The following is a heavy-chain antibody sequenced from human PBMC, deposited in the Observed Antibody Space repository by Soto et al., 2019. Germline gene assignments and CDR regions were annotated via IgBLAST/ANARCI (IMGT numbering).Heavy chain of an antibody. V-gene: IGHV4-59*01. Sequence: SETLSLTCSVSGGSINSYFWSWIRQPPGKGLEWIGDISYSGSSKYTPSPTSRVTISVDPSKNQFSLRLSSVTAADTAVYYCARAMYHFDSSGPYYFDSWGHGTLVTVSS. D-gene: IGHD3-22*01. CDR2: ISYSGSS. CDR3: ARAMYHFDSSGPYYFDS. CDR1: GGSINSYF. J-gene: IGHJ4*01.